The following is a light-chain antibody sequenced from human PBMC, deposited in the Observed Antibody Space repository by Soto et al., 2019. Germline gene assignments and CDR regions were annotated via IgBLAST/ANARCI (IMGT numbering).Light chain of an antibody. CDR1: QGISSN. Sequence: DIQLTQSPAFLSSSVGDRVTITCRASQGISSNFAWYQQKPGKAPKLLIYAASALQSEVPSRFSGSGSGTEFTLTISSLQPEDFATYYCQQLNSYPMYTFGQGTKLEIK. CDR3: QQLNSYPMYT. V-gene: IGKV1-9*01. CDR2: AAS. J-gene: IGKJ2*01.